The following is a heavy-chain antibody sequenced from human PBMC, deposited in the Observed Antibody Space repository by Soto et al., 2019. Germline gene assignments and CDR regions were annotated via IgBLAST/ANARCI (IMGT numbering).Heavy chain of an antibody. J-gene: IGHJ5*02. CDR3: ARGNSYGVVNRFDP. CDR2: IYYGGST. D-gene: IGHD4-17*01. Sequence: QVQLRESGPGPVKPSETLSLTCTVSGGSISSGDHYWSWIRQYPGKGLEWIGYIYYGGSTYYNPSLKSRVFISVDTSKNQFSLHLTSVTATDTAVYYCARGNSYGVVNRFDPWGQETLVTVSS. CDR1: GGSISSGDHY. V-gene: IGHV4-31*03.